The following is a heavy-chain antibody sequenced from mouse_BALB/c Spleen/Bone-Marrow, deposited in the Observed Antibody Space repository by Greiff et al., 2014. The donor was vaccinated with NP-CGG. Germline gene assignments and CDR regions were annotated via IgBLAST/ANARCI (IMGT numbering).Heavy chain of an antibody. CDR1: GFTFTDSY. D-gene: IGHD1-1*01. J-gene: IGHJ2*01. CDR3: ARYDYGSSYFDY. V-gene: IGHV14-3*02. Sequence: QLVASXAVLFTPVASVTLSCTASGFTFTDSYMLWVTQRPEQGLAWIGRIDPANGNTKYDPKFQGKATITADTSSNTAYLQLSSLTSEDTAVYYCARYDYGSSYFDYWGQGTTLTVSS. CDR2: IDPANGNT.